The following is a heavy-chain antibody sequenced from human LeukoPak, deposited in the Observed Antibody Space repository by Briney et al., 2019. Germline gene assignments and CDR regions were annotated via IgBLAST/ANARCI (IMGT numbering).Heavy chain of an antibody. CDR3: ARGRGYSYARYYYYMDV. J-gene: IGHJ6*03. CDR2: IYHSGSN. CDR1: GYSISSGYY. D-gene: IGHD5-18*01. Sequence: SETLSLTCTVSGYSISSGYYWGWIRQPPGKGLEWIGSIYHSGSNYYNPSLKSRVTISVDTSKNQFSLKLSSVTAADTAVYYCARGRGYSYARYYYYMDVWGKGTTVTVSS. V-gene: IGHV4-38-2*02.